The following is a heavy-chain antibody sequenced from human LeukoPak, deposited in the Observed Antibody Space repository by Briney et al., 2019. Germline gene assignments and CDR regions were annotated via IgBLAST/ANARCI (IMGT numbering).Heavy chain of an antibody. CDR3: ARVLGVVRATEPPGY. J-gene: IGHJ4*02. D-gene: IGHD3-16*01. CDR2: INSDGSST. V-gene: IGHV3-74*01. CDR1: GFTLSSYW. Sequence: PGGSLRLSCAASGFTLSSYWMHWVRQAPGKGLVWVSRINSDGSSTSYADSVKGRFTISRDNAKNTLYLQMNSLRAEDTAVYFCARVLGVVRATEPPGYWGEGALVTVSS.